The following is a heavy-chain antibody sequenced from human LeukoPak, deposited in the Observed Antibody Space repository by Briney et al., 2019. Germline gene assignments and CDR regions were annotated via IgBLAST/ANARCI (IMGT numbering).Heavy chain of an antibody. V-gene: IGHV1-2*02. CDR3: ARDLVYYDSSGYPDY. D-gene: IGHD3-22*01. J-gene: IGHJ4*02. Sequence: ASVKVSFKASGYTFTGYYMHWVRQAPGQGPEWMGWINPNSGGTNYAQKFQGRVTMTRDTSISTAYMELSRLRSDDTAVYFCARDLVYYDSSGYPDYWGQGTLVTVSS. CDR2: INPNSGGT. CDR1: GYTFTGYY.